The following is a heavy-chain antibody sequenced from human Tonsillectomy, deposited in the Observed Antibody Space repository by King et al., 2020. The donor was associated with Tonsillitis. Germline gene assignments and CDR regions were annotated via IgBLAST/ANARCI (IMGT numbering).Heavy chain of an antibody. CDR2: IYYSGST. CDR1: GGSISSSSYY. Sequence: QLQESGPGLVKPSETLSLTCTVSGGSISSSSYYWGWIRQPPGKGLEWIGSIYYSGSTYYNPSLKSRVTISVDTSKNQFSLKLSSVTAADTAVYYCAGHDSNWGYGEFDYWGQGTLVTLSS. V-gene: IGHV4-39*01. CDR3: AGHDSNWGYGEFDY. J-gene: IGHJ4*02. D-gene: IGHD7-27*01.